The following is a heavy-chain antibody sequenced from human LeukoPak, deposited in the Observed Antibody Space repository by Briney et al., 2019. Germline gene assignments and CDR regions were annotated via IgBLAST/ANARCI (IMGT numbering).Heavy chain of an antibody. Sequence: PGGSLRLSCAASGFTFSSYGMHWVRQAPGKGLEWVAVISYDGSNKYYADSVKGRFTISRDNSKNTLYLQMNSLRAEDTAVYYCARDQGSGINYYYYYMDVWGQGTTVTVSS. CDR1: GFTFSSYG. J-gene: IGHJ6*03. D-gene: IGHD3-10*01. V-gene: IGHV3-30*03. CDR3: ARDQGSGINYYYYYMDV. CDR2: ISYDGSNK.